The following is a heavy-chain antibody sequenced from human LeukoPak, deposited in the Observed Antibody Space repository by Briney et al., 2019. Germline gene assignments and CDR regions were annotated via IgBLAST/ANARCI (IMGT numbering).Heavy chain of an antibody. V-gene: IGHV4-59*08. CDR3: ARQIAEAGIWWDAFDI. CDR2: IYYSGST. J-gene: IGHJ3*02. D-gene: IGHD6-19*01. Sequence: SETLSLTCTVSGGSISSYYWSWIRQPPGKGLEWIGYIYYSGSTNYNPSLKSRVTISVDTSKNQFSLKLSSVTAADTAVYYCARQIAEAGIWWDAFDIWGQGTMVTVSS. CDR1: GGSISSYY.